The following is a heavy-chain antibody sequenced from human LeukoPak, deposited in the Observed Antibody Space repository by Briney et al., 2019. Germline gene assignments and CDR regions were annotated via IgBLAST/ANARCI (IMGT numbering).Heavy chain of an antibody. V-gene: IGHV3-21*01. CDR2: ISSGSSYI. J-gene: IGHJ3*02. Sequence: PGGSLRLSCAASRFTFSSYSMNWVRQAPGKGLEWVSSISSGSSYIYYADSVKGRFTISRDNAKNSLYLQMNSLRAEDTAVYYCASSHGDYYDAFDIWGQGTMVTVSS. CDR3: ASSHGDYYDAFDI. D-gene: IGHD4-17*01. CDR1: RFTFSSYS.